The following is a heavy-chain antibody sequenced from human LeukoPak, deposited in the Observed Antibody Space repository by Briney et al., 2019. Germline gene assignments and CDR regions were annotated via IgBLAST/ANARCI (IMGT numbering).Heavy chain of an antibody. D-gene: IGHD3-16*01. J-gene: IGHJ4*02. CDR2: ISSNGVNT. CDR1: GFTFNNYV. V-gene: IGHV3-64*01. CDR3: ARASYTTTWHHLGS. Sequence: GGSLRLSCAASGFTFNNYVMHWVRQAPGKGLEYVSPISSNGVNTYYANSVKGRFTSSRDNSKNTLYLQMGSLRAEDMAVYYCARASYTTTWHHLGSWGQGTLVTVSS.